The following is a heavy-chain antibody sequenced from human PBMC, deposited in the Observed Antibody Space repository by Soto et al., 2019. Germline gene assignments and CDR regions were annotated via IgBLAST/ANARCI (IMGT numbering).Heavy chain of an antibody. D-gene: IGHD3-22*01. CDR3: ARLGGYYQAFDQ. CDR1: GSPISSYY. Sequence: SETLSLTCSVSGSPISSYYWGWFRLPPGQGLQWVGYIYYTGTTSYNPSLKGRVTVSLDTSKKQFSLKLRSVTAADTAVYFCARLGGYYQAFDQWGQGALVPSPQ. CDR2: IYYTGTT. V-gene: IGHV4-59*08. J-gene: IGHJ4*01.